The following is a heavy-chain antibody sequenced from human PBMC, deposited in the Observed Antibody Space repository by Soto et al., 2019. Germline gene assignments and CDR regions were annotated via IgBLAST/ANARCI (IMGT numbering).Heavy chain of an antibody. J-gene: IGHJ6*02. Sequence: SETLSLTCTVSGGSISSDYYWTWVRQPPGRGLEWIGYKYYSGATDSDPSLKRRVSFSVDTSKNQFSLNLTSVTVADTAVYYCARGRPNYYYYGLDVWGQGIPVTVSS. CDR1: GGSISSDYY. V-gene: IGHV4-30-4*01. CDR3: ARGRPNYYYYGLDV. CDR2: KYYSGAT.